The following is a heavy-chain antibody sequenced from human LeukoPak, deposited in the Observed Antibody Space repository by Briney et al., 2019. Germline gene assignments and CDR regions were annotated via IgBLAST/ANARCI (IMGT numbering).Heavy chain of an antibody. J-gene: IGHJ4*02. CDR3: ARDNPPDY. CDR2: IKQDGSEK. CDR1: GFPFSSYW. Sequence: PGGSLRLPCVASGFPFSSYWMTWVRQAPGKGLEWVANIKQDGSEKSYVESVRGRFTISRDNAKNSLYLQLNSLRAEDTALYYCARDNPPDYWGQGTLVTVSS. V-gene: IGHV3-7*03.